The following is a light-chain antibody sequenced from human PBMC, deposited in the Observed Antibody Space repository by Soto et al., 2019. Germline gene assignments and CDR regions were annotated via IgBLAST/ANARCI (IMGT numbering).Light chain of an antibody. CDR3: SSDAGHNKV. CDR2: EVN. J-gene: IGLJ3*02. CDR1: SSDVGNYNY. Sequence: QSALTQPPSASGSPGQSVTISCTGTSSDVGNYNYVSWYQQHPGKVPKLMIYEVNKRPSGVPDRFSGSKSGNTASLTVSGLQAEEEADYYWSSDAGHNKVFGGGTKLTVL. V-gene: IGLV2-8*01.